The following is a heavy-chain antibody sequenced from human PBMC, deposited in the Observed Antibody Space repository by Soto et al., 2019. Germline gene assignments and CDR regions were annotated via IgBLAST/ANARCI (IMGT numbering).Heavy chain of an antibody. V-gene: IGHV3-64*01. CDR2: ISSNGGST. D-gene: IGHD3-22*01. CDR3: ASMGSSGYWFDY. J-gene: IGHJ4*02. Sequence: GGSLRLSCAASGFTFSSYAMHWVRQAPGKGLEYVSAISSNGGSTYYANSVKGRFTISRDNSKNTLYLQMGSLRAEDMAVYYCASMGSSGYWFDYWGQGAPVTVSS. CDR1: GFTFSSYA.